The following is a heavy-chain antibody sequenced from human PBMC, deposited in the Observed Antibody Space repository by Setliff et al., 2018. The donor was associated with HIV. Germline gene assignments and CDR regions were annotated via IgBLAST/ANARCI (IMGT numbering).Heavy chain of an antibody. Sequence: PGGSLRLSCTASGFTFGDYAMTWVRQAPGKGLEWVGFINSNTYGGTTDYAASVKGRFTISRDVSKDTLYLQLNSLTTEDTAVYYCTTDGGVVATSTMDVWGPGTTVTVSS. J-gene: IGHJ6*02. CDR3: TTDGGVVATSTMDV. V-gene: IGHV3-49*04. CDR2: INSNTYGGTT. CDR1: GFTFGDYA. D-gene: IGHD2-2*01.